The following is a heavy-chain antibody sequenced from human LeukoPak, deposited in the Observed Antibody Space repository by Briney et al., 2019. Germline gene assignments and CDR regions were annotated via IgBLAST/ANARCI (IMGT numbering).Heavy chain of an antibody. CDR3: AKESSCSGGSCYVY. D-gene: IGHD2-15*01. V-gene: IGHV3-33*06. CDR1: GFTFSSQG. CDR2: IWYDGSKK. J-gene: IGHJ4*02. Sequence: PGGSLRLSCAASGFTFSSQGMHWVHQAPGKGLEWVAVIWYDGSKKHYADSVKGRFTISRDNSKNTLYLQMNSLRAEDTAVYYCAKESSCSGGSCYVYWGQGTLVTVSS.